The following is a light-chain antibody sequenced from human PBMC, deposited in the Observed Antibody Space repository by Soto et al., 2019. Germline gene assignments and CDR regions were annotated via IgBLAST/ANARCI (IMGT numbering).Light chain of an antibody. CDR2: DVT. CDR1: SSDVGGYDH. V-gene: IGLV2-14*03. Sequence: QSVLTQPASVSGSPGQSITISCTGTSSDVGGYDHVSWYQQHPGKAPKLMIYDVTVRPSGISRRFSGSKSDNTASLAVSGRQPEDEADSYCSSYTNKDTLLFGGGPKLTAL. CDR3: SSYTNKDTLL. J-gene: IGLJ3*02.